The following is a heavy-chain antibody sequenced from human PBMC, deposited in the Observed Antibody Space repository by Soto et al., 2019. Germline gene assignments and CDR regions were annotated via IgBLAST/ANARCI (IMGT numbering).Heavy chain of an antibody. D-gene: IGHD3-10*01. CDR3: ARDRALSSGSYSGGMDV. CDR2: IIPIFGTA. J-gene: IGHJ6*02. CDR1: GGTFSSYA. V-gene: IGHV1-69*01. Sequence: QVQLVQSGAEVKKPGSSVKVSCKASGGTFSSYAISWVRQAPGQGLEWMGGIIPIFGTANYAQKFQGRVTITADESTSTAYMELSSVRSEDTGVYYCARDRALSSGSYSGGMDVWGQGTTVTVSS.